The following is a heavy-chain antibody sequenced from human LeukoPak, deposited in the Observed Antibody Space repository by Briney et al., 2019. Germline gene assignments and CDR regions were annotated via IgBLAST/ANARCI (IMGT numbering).Heavy chain of an antibody. Sequence: SETLSLTCTVSGGSIRSSYYYWGWIRQPPGKGLEWIGSIYDSGSTYYNPSLKSRVTISVDTSKNQFSLKLNSVTAADTAVYYCAHSNYNYYYGMDVWGQGTTVTVSS. CDR3: AHSNYNYYYGMDV. V-gene: IGHV4-39*01. D-gene: IGHD4-11*01. CDR1: GGSIRSSYYY. CDR2: IYDSGST. J-gene: IGHJ6*02.